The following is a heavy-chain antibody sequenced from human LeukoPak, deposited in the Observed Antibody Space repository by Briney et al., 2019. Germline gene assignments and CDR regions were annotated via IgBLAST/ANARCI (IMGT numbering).Heavy chain of an antibody. V-gene: IGHV3-23*01. CDR3: SKSLVDIVVVAAAFDS. D-gene: IGHD2-2*03. Sequence: GGSLRLSCVVSGFTFSPYTMSWVRQAPGKGLEWVSAISGSGDSTYYADSVKGWFTISRDNSKNTLYLQMNILRAEDTAVYYCSKSLVDIVVVAAAFDSWGQGALVTVSS. CDR1: GFTFSPYT. J-gene: IGHJ4*02. CDR2: ISGSGDST.